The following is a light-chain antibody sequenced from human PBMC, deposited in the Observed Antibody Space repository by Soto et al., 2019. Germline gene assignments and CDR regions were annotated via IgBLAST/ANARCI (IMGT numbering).Light chain of an antibody. CDR2: EGS. Sequence: QSALTQPASVSGSPGQSITISCTGTSSYVGSYHLVSWYQHHPGKAPKLMIYEGSKRPSGVSNRFSGSKSGNTASLTISGLQAEDEADYYCCSYAGSSTFVFGTGTQLTVL. CDR3: CSYAGSSTFV. V-gene: IGLV2-23*01. CDR1: SSYVGSYHL. J-gene: IGLJ1*01.